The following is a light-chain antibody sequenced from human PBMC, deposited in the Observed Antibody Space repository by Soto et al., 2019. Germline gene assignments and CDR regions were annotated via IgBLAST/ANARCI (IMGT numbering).Light chain of an antibody. CDR1: QSVTSSY. CDR2: AAS. Sequence: DIELTQSPGTLSLSPGERATLSCRASQSVTSSYLSWYQQKRGPAPRLLIYAASNKATGIPDRFSFSGSGTDFTLTISRREPEDFAVYYCHQYGSSPPLTFGGGTKVEIK. V-gene: IGKV3-20*01. CDR3: HQYGSSPPLT. J-gene: IGKJ4*01.